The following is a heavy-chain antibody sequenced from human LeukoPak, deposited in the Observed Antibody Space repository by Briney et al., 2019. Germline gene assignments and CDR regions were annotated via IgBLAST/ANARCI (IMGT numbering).Heavy chain of an antibody. D-gene: IGHD3-10*01. Sequence: ESLKISCRGSGYSFTSYWIGWVRQMPGKGLEWIGIIYPGDSDTRYSPSFQGQVTISADKSISTAYLQWSSLKASDTAMYYCARLLTPTSDGFVDYWGQGTLVTVSS. CDR2: IYPGDSDT. V-gene: IGHV5-51*01. J-gene: IGHJ4*02. CDR3: ARLLTPTSDGFVDY. CDR1: GYSFTSYW.